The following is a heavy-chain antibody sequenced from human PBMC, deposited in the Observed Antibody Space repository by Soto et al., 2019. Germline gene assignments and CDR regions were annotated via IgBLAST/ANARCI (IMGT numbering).Heavy chain of an antibody. CDR1: GGSISSGGYS. V-gene: IGHV4-30-2*01. CDR3: ARNRVGISWYADY. CDR2: IYHSGST. D-gene: IGHD6-13*01. J-gene: IGHJ4*02. Sequence: QLQLQESGSGLVKPSETLSLTCSVSGGSISSGGYSWSWIRQPPGKGLEWIGYIYHSGSTHYNPSLKSRVTISVDRSKNQFSLKLTSVTAADTAVYYWARNRVGISWYADYWGRGTRVTVSS.